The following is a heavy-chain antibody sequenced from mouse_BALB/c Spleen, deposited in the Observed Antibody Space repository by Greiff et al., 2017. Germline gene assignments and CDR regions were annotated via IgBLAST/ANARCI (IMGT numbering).Heavy chain of an antibody. CDR2: INSNGGST. CDR1: GFTFSSYG. CDR3: ARGQNYYGSSPFAY. Sequence: EVKVVESGGGLVQPGGSLKLSCAASGFTFSSYGMSWVRQTPDKRLELVATINSNGGSTYYPDSVKGRFTISRDNAKNTLYLQMSSLKSEDTAMYYCARGQNYYGSSPFAYWGQGTLVTVSA. D-gene: IGHD1-1*01. J-gene: IGHJ3*01. V-gene: IGHV5-6-3*01.